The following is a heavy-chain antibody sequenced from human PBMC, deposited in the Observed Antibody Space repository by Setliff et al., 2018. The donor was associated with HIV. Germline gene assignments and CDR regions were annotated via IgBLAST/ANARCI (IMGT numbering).Heavy chain of an antibody. D-gene: IGHD3-10*01. Sequence: PSETLSLTCTISGGSISSYYWSWIRQPPGKGLEWIGNIHSSGSTNYNPSLKSRVTITVDTSKNQFSLKLSSVTAADTAVYYCASGGYYGSGSYYGGWFDPWGQGTRVTVSS. CDR1: GGSISSYY. CDR2: IHSSGST. V-gene: IGHV4-4*09. CDR3: ASGGYYGSGSYYGGWFDP. J-gene: IGHJ5*02.